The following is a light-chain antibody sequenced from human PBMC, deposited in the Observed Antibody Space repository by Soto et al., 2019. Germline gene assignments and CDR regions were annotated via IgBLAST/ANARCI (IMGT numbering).Light chain of an antibody. CDR1: QSVSSNY. J-gene: IGKJ1*01. CDR2: GAS. Sequence: EIVLTQSPGTLSLFPGERASLSCRASQSVSSNYLAWYQQKPGQAPRLLIYGASSRATGIPDRFSGSGSGTDFTLTISRLEPDDFAVYYCQKCGSSLWTFGQGTKVEIK. V-gene: IGKV3-20*01. CDR3: QKCGSSLWT.